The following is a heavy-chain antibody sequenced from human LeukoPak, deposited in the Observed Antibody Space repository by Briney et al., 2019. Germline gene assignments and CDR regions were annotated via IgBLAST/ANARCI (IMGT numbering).Heavy chain of an antibody. Sequence: GASVKVSCKASGYTFGSYDINWVRQATGQGLEWMGWMNPNSGNTAYAQKFQGRVTMTRNISISTAYMELSSLRVEDTAVYYCAKDRGGSQCDYFDYWGQGTLVTVSS. CDR2: MNPNSGNT. V-gene: IGHV1-8*01. CDR3: AKDRGGSQCDYFDY. J-gene: IGHJ4*02. D-gene: IGHD3-10*01. CDR1: GYTFGSYD.